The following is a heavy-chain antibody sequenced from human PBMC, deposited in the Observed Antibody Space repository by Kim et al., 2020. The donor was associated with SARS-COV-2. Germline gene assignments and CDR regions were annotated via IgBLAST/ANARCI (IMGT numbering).Heavy chain of an antibody. Sequence: GGSLRLSCAASGFTFSSYGMHWVRQAPGRGVEWVAVISYDGDNKYYADSVKGRFSISRDNSKNTLYLQMNSLRTEDTTVYYCARDFHGSGSYISKGMDVWGQGTTVSVSS. D-gene: IGHD3-10*01. CDR1: GFTFSSYG. CDR3: ARDFHGSGSYISKGMDV. V-gene: IGHV3-33*05. CDR2: ISYDGDNK. J-gene: IGHJ6*02.